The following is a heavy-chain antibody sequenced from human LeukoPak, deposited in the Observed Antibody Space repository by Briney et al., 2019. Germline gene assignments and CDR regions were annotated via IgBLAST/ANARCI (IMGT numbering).Heavy chain of an antibody. Sequence: ASVKVSCKASGYTFTNYAMHWVRQAPGQRLEWMGWINAGNGNTKYPQKFQGRVTITRDTSASTAYMELSSLRSEDTAVYYCARDQGVAGLDYWGQGTLVTVSS. J-gene: IGHJ4*02. CDR2: INAGNGNT. CDR3: ARDQGVAGLDY. CDR1: GYTFTNYA. V-gene: IGHV1-3*01. D-gene: IGHD6-19*01.